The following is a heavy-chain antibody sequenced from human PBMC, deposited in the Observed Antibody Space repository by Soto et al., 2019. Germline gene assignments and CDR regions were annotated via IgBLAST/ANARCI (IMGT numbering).Heavy chain of an antibody. J-gene: IGHJ4*02. CDR2: IYYSGST. CDR3: AREEKRTVVMYY. D-gene: IGHD2-15*01. V-gene: IGHV4-30-4*01. Sequence: QVQLQESGPGLVKPSQTLSLTCTVSGGSISSGDYYWSWIRQPPGKGLEWIGYIYYSGSTYYNPCLKSRVIISVDTYKSQFSLKLSSVTAADTAVYYCAREEKRTVVMYYWGQGTLVTVSS. CDR1: GGSISSGDYY.